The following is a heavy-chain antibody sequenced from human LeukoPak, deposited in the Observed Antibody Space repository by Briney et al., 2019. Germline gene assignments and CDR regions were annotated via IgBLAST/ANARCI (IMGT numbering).Heavy chain of an antibody. J-gene: IGHJ4*02. CDR1: GGSISSGDYY. CDR3: ARSWEYYDSSGYQGDSGFDY. CDR2: IYYSGTT. D-gene: IGHD3-22*01. V-gene: IGHV4-30-4*08. Sequence: SQTLSFTGTVSGGSISSGDYYWSWIRQPPGKGLEWIGYIYYSGTTYYNPSLKSRVTISVDTSKNQFSLKLSSVTAADTAVYYCARSWEYYDSSGYQGDSGFDYWGQGTLVTVSS.